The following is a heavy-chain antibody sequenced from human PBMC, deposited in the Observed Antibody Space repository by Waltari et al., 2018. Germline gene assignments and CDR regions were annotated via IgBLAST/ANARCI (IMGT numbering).Heavy chain of an antibody. Sequence: QVRVQQSGPGLVKPSETLSLTCAVSGYSISSGYYWGWIRQPPGKGLEWVGRVYANGKTNYNPSVKSRVTVSVDTSRNQFFLKLSSLTAADTAVYYCTRDGTTPEEFVAFDVWGQGTAVTVSS. CDR3: TRDGTTPEEFVAFDV. D-gene: IGHD1-26*01. CDR1: GYSISSGYY. J-gene: IGHJ3*01. V-gene: IGHV4-38-2*02. CDR2: VYANGKT.